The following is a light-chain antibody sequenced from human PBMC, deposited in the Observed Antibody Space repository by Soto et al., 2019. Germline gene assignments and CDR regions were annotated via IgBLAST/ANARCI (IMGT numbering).Light chain of an antibody. CDR2: SND. CDR3: AVWDDSLNGWV. J-gene: IGLJ3*02. CDR1: SSNIGSNT. Sequence: QSVLTQAPSASGTPGQRVTISCSGSSSNIGSNTVNWYQQLPGTAPKVLIYSNDQRPSGVPARFSGSKSGTSASLAIGGLQSEDEADYYCAVWDDSLNGWVFGGGTKVTVL. V-gene: IGLV1-44*01.